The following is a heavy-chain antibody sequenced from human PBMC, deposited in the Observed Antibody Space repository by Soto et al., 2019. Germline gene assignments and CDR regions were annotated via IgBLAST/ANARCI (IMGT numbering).Heavy chain of an antibody. CDR1: GFTFSSYA. J-gene: IGHJ4*02. V-gene: IGHV3-23*01. Sequence: EVQLLESGGGLVQPGGSLRLSCAASGFTFSSYAMSWVRQAPGKGLEWVSAISGSGGSTYYADSVKGRFTISRDNSKNTLYLQRNSLRAEDTAVYYCAKKGEDSSSWYGDTYFDYWGQGTLVTVSS. CDR2: ISGSGGST. D-gene: IGHD6-13*01. CDR3: AKKGEDSSSWYGDTYFDY.